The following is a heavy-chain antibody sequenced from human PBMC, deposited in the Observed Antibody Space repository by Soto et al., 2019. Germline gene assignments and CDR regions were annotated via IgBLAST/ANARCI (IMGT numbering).Heavy chain of an antibody. Sequence: QVQLVQSGAEVKKPGASVKVSCKASGYTFTSYDINWVRQATGQGLEWMGWMNPNSGNTGYAQKFQGRVTMTGNTSISTAYMELSSLRSEDTAVYYCARTYYDFWSGYLVYYYYYGMDVWGQGTTVTVSS. CDR1: GYTFTSYD. J-gene: IGHJ6*02. D-gene: IGHD3-3*01. V-gene: IGHV1-8*01. CDR3: ARTYYDFWSGYLVYYYYYGMDV. CDR2: MNPNSGNT.